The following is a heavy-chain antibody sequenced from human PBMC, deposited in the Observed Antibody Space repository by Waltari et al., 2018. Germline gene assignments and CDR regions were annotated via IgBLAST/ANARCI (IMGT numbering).Heavy chain of an antibody. J-gene: IGHJ6*02. CDR1: GFTFSSYS. Sequence: EVQLVESGGGLVKPGGSLRLSCAASGFTFSSYSMNWGRQAPGKGLGWVQSIRSSSSDRYYADSVKGRFTIARDNAKNSLYLQMNSLRAEDTAVYYCARDNSGMDVWGQGTTVTVSS. CDR3: ARDNSGMDV. V-gene: IGHV3-21*01. CDR2: IRSSSSDR.